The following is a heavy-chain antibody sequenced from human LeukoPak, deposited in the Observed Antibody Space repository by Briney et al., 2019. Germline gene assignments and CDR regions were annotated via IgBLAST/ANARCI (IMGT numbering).Heavy chain of an antibody. J-gene: IGHJ6*02. Sequence: GGSLRLSCAASGFTFSDYYMSWIRQAPGKGLEWVSYISSSGSTIYYADSVEGRFTISRDNAKNSLYLQMNSLRAEDTAVYYCARSPHRGYSSGWYYAVWGQGTTVTVSS. CDR3: ARSPHRGYSSGWYYAV. D-gene: IGHD6-19*01. CDR1: GFTFSDYY. V-gene: IGHV3-11*01. CDR2: ISSSGSTI.